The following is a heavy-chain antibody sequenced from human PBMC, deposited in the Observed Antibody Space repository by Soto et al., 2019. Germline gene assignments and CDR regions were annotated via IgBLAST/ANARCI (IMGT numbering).Heavy chain of an antibody. CDR1: GGSISSYY. CDR2: IYYSGST. CDR3: ARDQEGNTMVRGVIDYYYYYGMDV. J-gene: IGHJ6*02. Sequence: PSETLSLTCTVSGGSISSYYWSWIRQPPGKGLEWIGYIYYSGSTNYNPSLKSRVTISVDTSKNQFSLKLSSVTAADTAVYYCARDQEGNTMVRGVIDYYYYYGMDVWGQGTTVTAP. V-gene: IGHV4-59*01. D-gene: IGHD3-10*01.